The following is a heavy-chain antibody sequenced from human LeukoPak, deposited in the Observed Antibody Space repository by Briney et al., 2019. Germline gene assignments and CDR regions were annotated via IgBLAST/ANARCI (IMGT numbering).Heavy chain of an antibody. J-gene: IGHJ4*02. CDR1: GFTFSSYS. CDR2: ISSSSSYI. D-gene: IGHD3-10*01. CDR3: ARDPPNYYGSGSRYFDY. Sequence: GGSLRLSCGASGFTFSSYSMNWVRPAPGEGLEWVSSISSSSSYIYYADSVKGRFTVSRDNAKNSLYLQMNSLRAEDTAVYYCARDPPNYYGSGSRYFDYWGQGTLVTVSS. V-gene: IGHV3-21*01.